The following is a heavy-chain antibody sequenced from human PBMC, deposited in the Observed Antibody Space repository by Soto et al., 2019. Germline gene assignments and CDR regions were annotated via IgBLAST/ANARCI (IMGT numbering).Heavy chain of an antibody. V-gene: IGHV3-66*01. CDR2: IYSDSST. D-gene: IGHD6-13*01. CDR3: ARDKIAAAGIYYYGMDV. CDR1: GFTVRGNY. Sequence: PGGSLRLSCAASGFTVRGNYMSWVRQAPGKGLEWVSVIYSDSSTSYADSVKGRFTISRDKSKNTLYLQMNSLRAEDTAVYYCARDKIAAAGIYYYGMDVWGQGT. J-gene: IGHJ6*02.